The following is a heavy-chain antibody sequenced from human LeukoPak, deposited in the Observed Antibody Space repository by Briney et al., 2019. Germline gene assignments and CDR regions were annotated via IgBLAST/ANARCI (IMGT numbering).Heavy chain of an antibody. V-gene: IGHV4-39*07. D-gene: IGHD3-3*01. J-gene: IGHJ4*02. CDR1: GGSISRSYYY. CDR3: AREGGFYRPLDY. CDR2: VHLDGRT. Sequence: SETLSLTCTVSGGSISRSYYYWGWIRQPPGKGLEWIGEVHLDGRTNYNPSLKSRLTMSVDLSENHVSLKLTSVTAADTAVYYCAREGGFYRPLDYSGQGTLVTVSS.